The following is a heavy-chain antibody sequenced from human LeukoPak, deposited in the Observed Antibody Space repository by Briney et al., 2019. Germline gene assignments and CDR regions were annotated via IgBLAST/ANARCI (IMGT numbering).Heavy chain of an antibody. CDR3: ARWSSGYYDAFDI. J-gene: IGHJ3*02. D-gene: IGHD3-22*01. V-gene: IGHV4-39*07. Sequence: SETLSLTCSVSGGSISSSRSYWGWIRQTPGKGLEWVGSIYYNGDTYYNPSFKSRVSMSVDTAKNQISLILTSVTAADTAVYYCARWSSGYYDAFDIWGQGTMVTVSS. CDR2: IYYNGDT. CDR1: GGSISSSRSY.